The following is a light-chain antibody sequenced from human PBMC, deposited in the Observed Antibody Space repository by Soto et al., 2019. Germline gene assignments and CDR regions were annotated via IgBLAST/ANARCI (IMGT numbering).Light chain of an antibody. CDR3: QPWDTVASLV. CDR1: SGHSSYA. CDR2: LSSDGSH. V-gene: IGLV4-69*01. J-gene: IGLJ2*01. Sequence: QLVLTQSPSASASLGASVKLTCTLSSGHSSYAIAWHQQQPEKGPRYLMKLSSDGSHSKGDGIPDRFSGSSSGAERYLTISSLQSEDEADFYCQPWDTVASLVFGGGTKLTVL.